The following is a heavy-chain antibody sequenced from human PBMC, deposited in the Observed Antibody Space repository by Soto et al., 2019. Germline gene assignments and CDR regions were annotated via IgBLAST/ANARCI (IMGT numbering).Heavy chain of an antibody. CDR3: ARPSIRLSHYGMDV. J-gene: IGHJ6*02. CDR1: GYTFTSYY. Sequence: QVQLVQSGAEVKKPGASVKVSCKASGYTFTSYYMHWVRQAPGQGLEWMGIINPSGGSTSYAQKCQGGVTMSRETSTSTVYMGLSSLRSVDTAVYYCARPSIRLSHYGMDVWCHGTTVTVSS. V-gene: IGHV1-46*03. CDR2: INPSGGST. D-gene: IGHD6-25*01.